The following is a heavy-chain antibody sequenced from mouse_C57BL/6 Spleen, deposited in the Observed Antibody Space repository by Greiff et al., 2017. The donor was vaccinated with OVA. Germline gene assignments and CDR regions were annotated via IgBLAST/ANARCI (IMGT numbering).Heavy chain of an antibody. V-gene: IGHV14-4*01. Sequence: EVQLQQSGAELVRPGASVKLSCTASGFNIKDDYMHWVKQRPEQGLEWIGWIDPENGDTEYASKFQGKATITADTSSNTAYLQLSSLTSEDTAVYYCTTDYDGDNWGQGTTLTVSS. J-gene: IGHJ2*01. D-gene: IGHD2-3*01. CDR3: TTDYDGDN. CDR1: GFNIKDDY. CDR2: IDPENGDT.